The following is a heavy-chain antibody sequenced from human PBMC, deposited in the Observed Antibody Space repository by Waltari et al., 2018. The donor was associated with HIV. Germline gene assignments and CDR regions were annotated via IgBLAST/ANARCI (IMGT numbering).Heavy chain of an antibody. CDR3: ARGGVGATGNFDY. J-gene: IGHJ4*02. CDR2: FLHSGNT. Sequence: QVQLQESGPGLVKPSETLSLTCTVSGYSISSGYYWGWIRQPPGKGLEWIGSFLHSGNTYFNPARKSRVTISVDTSKNHFSRKLTSVTAADTAVYYCARGGVGATGNFDYWGQGALVTVSS. D-gene: IGHD1-26*01. CDR1: GYSISSGYY. V-gene: IGHV4-38-2*02.